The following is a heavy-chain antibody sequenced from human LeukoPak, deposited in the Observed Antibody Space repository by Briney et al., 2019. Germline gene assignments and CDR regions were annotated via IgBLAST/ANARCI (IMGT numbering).Heavy chain of an antibody. CDR1: GGSISSSSYY. D-gene: IGHD6-19*01. CDR2: IYYSGST. J-gene: IGHJ4*02. Sequence: SETLSLTCTVSGGSISSSSYYWGWIRQPPGKGLEWIGSIYYSGSTYYNPSLKSRVTISVDTSKNQFSLKLSSVTAADTAVYYCARASKWLVNDYWGQGTLVTVSS. CDR3: ARASKWLVNDY. V-gene: IGHV4-39*07.